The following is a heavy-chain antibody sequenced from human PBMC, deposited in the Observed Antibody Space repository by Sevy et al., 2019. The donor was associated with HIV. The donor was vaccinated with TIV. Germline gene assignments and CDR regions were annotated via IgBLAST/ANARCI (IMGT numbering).Heavy chain of an antibody. CDR3: ARLDFWSGYPYFDY. J-gene: IGHJ4*02. Sequence: SETLSLTCTVSGGSISSSSYYWGWIHQPPGKGLEWIGSIYYSGSTYYNPSLKSRVTISVDTSKNQFSQKLSSVTAADTAVYYCARLDFWSGYPYFDYWGQGTLVTVSS. V-gene: IGHV4-39*01. CDR1: GGSISSSSYY. CDR2: IYYSGST. D-gene: IGHD3-3*01.